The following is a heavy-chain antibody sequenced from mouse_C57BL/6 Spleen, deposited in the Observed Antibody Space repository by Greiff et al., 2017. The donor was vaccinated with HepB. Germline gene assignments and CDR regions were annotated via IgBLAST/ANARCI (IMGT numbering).Heavy chain of an antibody. CDR1: GFTFSDYY. CDR3: ARDYGSRAGYFDV. V-gene: IGHV5-12*01. CDR2: ISNGGGST. D-gene: IGHD1-1*01. J-gene: IGHJ1*03. Sequence: EVQRVESGGGLVQPGGSLKLSYAASGFTFSDYYMYWVRQTPEKRLEWVAYISNGGGSTYYPDTVKGRFTISRDNAKNTLYLQMSRLKSEDTAMYYCARDYGSRAGYFDVWGTGTTVTVSS.